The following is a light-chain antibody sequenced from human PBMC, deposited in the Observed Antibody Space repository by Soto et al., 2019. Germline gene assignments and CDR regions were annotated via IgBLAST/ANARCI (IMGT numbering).Light chain of an antibody. CDR3: QQYYNWRT. J-gene: IGKJ1*01. V-gene: IGKV3-15*01. CDR1: QSFSSK. Sequence: EIVMTQSPATLSVSPGERATLSCRASQSFSSKLAGYQQKPGQAPRLLIYGASTRATGIPARFSGSGSGTEFTLTINILQSEDFAIYYCQQYYNWRTFGQGTKVHIK. CDR2: GAS.